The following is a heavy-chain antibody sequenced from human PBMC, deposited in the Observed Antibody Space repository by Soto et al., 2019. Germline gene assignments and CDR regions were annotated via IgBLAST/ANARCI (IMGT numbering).Heavy chain of an antibody. V-gene: IGHV3-33*01. CDR1: GFTFSSYG. D-gene: IGHD3-3*01. CDR2: IWYDGSNK. CDR3: ARDQYDFSSGYNWFDP. J-gene: IGHJ5*02. Sequence: GGSLRLSCAASGFTFSSYGMHWVRQAPGKGLEWVAVIWYDGSNKYYADSVKGRFTISRDNSKNMLYLQMNSLRAEDTAVYYCARDQYDFSSGYNWFDPWGQGTLVTVSS.